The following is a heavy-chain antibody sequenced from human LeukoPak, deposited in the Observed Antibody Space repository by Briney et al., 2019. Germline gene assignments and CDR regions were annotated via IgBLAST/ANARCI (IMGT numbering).Heavy chain of an antibody. D-gene: IGHD1-26*01. CDR3: ARSGVGATSFDY. J-gene: IGHJ4*02. V-gene: IGHV4-59*01. CDR1: GGSISSYY. Sequence: SETLSLTCTVSGGSISSYYWSWIRQPPGKGLEWIGYIYYSGSTNCNPSLKSRVTISVDTSKNQFSLKLSSVTAADTAVYYCARSGVGATSFDYWGQGTLVTVSS. CDR2: IYYSGST.